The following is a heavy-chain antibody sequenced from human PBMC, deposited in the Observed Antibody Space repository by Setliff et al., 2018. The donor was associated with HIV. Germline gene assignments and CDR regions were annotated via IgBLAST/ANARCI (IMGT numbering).Heavy chain of an antibody. V-gene: IGHV3-15*07. Sequence: AGGSLRLSCALSGFSFNKAWMNWVRQAPGKGLEWVGRVKSPSDGGTIDYAAPVHGRFTISIDASTNTLYLQMNSLKTEDTAVYYCKADSSGYPWGQGTLVTVSS. CDR1: GFSFNKAW. D-gene: IGHD3-22*01. CDR2: VKSPSDGGTI. CDR3: KADSSGYP. J-gene: IGHJ5*02.